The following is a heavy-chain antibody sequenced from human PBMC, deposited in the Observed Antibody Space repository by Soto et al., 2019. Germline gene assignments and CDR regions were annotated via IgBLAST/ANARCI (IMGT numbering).Heavy chain of an antibody. J-gene: IGHJ4*02. CDR2: ISSSSSYT. D-gene: IGHD6-13*01. CDR3: ARVSVPDGQQLPIGRDY. CDR1: GFTFSDYY. V-gene: IGHV3-11*06. Sequence: GGSLRLSCAASGFTFSDYYMSWIRQAPGKGLEWVSYISSSSSYTNYADSVKGRFTISRDNAKNSLYLQMNSLRAEDTAVYYCARVSVPDGQQLPIGRDYWGQGTLVTVSS.